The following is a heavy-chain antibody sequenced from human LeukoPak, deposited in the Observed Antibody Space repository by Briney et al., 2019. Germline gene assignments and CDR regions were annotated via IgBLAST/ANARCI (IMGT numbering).Heavy chain of an antibody. CDR2: GFYSGSA. V-gene: IGHV4-39*01. CDR1: GGSISGSSYY. J-gene: IGHJ4*02. CDR3: ARLRGAMTSVTSDFDY. D-gene: IGHD4-17*01. Sequence: PSETLSLTRIVSGGSISGSSYYWAWIRQPPGKGLEWIVSGFYSGSAYYNPSLKSRVTISVDTSKNQFSLNLSSVTAADTAVYYCARLRGAMTSVTSDFDYWGQGTLVTVSS.